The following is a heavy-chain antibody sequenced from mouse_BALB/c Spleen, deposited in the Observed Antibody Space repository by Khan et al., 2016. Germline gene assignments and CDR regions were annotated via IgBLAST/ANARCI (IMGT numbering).Heavy chain of an antibody. CDR3: ARKGLGSSGAMDY. Sequence: QVQLKQSGPGLVQPSQSLSITCTVSGFSLTNYGVHWVRQSPGRGLEWLGVIWSGGSTDFNAAFISRLSISKDNSKSQVFFKMNSLQEDDTAIYYFARKGLGSSGAMDYWGQGTSVTVSS. CDR2: IWSGGST. D-gene: IGHD1-1*01. V-gene: IGHV2-4-1*01. CDR1: GFSLTNYG. J-gene: IGHJ4*01.